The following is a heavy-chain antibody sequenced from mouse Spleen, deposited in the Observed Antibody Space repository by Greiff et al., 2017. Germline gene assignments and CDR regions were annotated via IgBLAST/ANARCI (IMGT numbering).Heavy chain of an antibody. J-gene: IGHJ4*01. D-gene: IGHD2-4*01. V-gene: IGHV5-9-1*01. Sequence: DVMLVESGGGLVKPGGSLKLSCAASGFTFSSYAMSWVRQTPEKRLEWVATISSGGSYTYYPDSVKGRFTISRDNAKNTLYLQMSSLRSEDTAMYYCARHDDYDRYYYAMDYWGQGTSVTVSS. CDR3: ARHDDYDRYYYAMDY. CDR1: GFTFSSYA. CDR2: ISSGGSYT.